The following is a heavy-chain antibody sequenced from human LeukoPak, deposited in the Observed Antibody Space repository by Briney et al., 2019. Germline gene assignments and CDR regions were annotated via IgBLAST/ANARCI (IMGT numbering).Heavy chain of an antibody. CDR1: GFTFSSYW. CDR2: IKEDGSKI. Sequence: PGGSLRLSCAASGFTFSSYWMSWVRQAPGKGLEWVANIKEDGSKINYVDSVKGRFTISRDNAKNSLHLQMNSLRAEDTAVYYCVSGGWCDDWGQGTLVTVAS. J-gene: IGHJ4*02. D-gene: IGHD6-19*01. CDR3: VSGGWCDD. V-gene: IGHV3-7*01.